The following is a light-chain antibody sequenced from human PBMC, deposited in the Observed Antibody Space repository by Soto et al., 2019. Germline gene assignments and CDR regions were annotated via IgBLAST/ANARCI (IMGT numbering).Light chain of an antibody. CDR3: SSYTNGSTLL. Sequence: QSALTQPASVSGSPGQSITISCTGTSSDVGSYNFVSWYQQHPGKAPKLMIYDVGNRPSGVSNRFSGSKSGNTASLTISGLQAEDEADYYCSSYTNGSTLLFGGGTKLTVL. J-gene: IGLJ2*01. V-gene: IGLV2-14*03. CDR2: DVG. CDR1: SSDVGSYNF.